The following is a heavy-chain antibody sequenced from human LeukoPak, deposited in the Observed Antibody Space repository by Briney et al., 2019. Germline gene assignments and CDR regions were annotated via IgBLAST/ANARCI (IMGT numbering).Heavy chain of an antibody. CDR3: ARGGGYNSPQFDY. CDR2: IYHSGNT. CDR1: GSSISNGGFS. D-gene: IGHD5-24*01. Sequence: TSQTLSLTCAVSGSSISNGGFSWSWIRQPPGKGLEWIGYIYHSGNTYYNPSLKSRVTISVDRSKNQFSLNLNSVTAADTAVYYCARGGGYNSPQFDYWGQGTLVTVSS. J-gene: IGHJ4*02. V-gene: IGHV4-30-2*01.